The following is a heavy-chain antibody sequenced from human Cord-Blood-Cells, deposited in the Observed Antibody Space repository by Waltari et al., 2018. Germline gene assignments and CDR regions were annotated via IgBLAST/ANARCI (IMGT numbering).Heavy chain of an antibody. CDR3: ARRTPWVDY. Sequence: QLQLQESGPGLVKPSETLSPTCTVSGGSISSSSYYWGLIRQPPGKGLAWIGRIYYSGSTYYNPSLKSRVAISVDTSKNQFSLKLSSVTAADTAVYYCARRTPWVDYWGQGTLVTVSS. J-gene: IGHJ4*02. D-gene: IGHD2-15*01. CDR1: GGSISSSSYY. CDR2: IYYSGST. V-gene: IGHV4-39*01.